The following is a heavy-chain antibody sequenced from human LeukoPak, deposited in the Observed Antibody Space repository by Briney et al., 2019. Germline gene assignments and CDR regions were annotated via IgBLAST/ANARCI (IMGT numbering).Heavy chain of an antibody. V-gene: IGHV3-53*01. Sequence: PGGSLRLSCAASGFTVSNNYMSWVRQAPGKGLEWVSVIYSGGGAYYADSVKGRFTISRDNSKNTVYLQMNSLRAEDTAVYYCARDLNYDSAYWGQGTLVTVSS. CDR2: IYSGGGA. J-gene: IGHJ4*02. D-gene: IGHD3-22*01. CDR3: ARDLNYDSAY. CDR1: GFTVSNNY.